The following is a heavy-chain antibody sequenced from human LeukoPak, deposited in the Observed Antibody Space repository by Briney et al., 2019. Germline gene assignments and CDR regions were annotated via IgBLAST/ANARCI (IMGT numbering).Heavy chain of an antibody. V-gene: IGHV4-34*01. J-gene: IGHJ3*02. D-gene: IGHD2-2*01. CDR2: INHSGST. Sequence: SETLSLTCAVYGGSFSGYYWSWIRQPPGKGLEWIGEINHSGSTYYNPSLKSRVTISVDTSKNQFSLKLSSVTAADTAVYYCAREDVGFPYPSSTSCDAFDIWGQGTMVTVSS. CDR1: GGSFSGYY. CDR3: AREDVGFPYPSSTSCDAFDI.